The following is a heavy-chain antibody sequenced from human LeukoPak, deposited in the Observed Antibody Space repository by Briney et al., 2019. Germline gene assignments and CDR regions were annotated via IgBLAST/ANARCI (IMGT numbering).Heavy chain of an antibody. CDR3: AKQDIVVVPAAFPLYYYYYMDV. CDR2: ILYDGSNK. D-gene: IGHD2-2*01. V-gene: IGHV3-30*18. J-gene: IGHJ6*03. Sequence: GGSLRLSCAASEFTFSSYAMHWVRQAPGKGLEWVAVILYDGSNKKYADSVKGRFTISRDNSKNTLYLQMNSLRAEDTAVYYCAKQDIVVVPAAFPLYYYYYMDVWGKGTTVTISS. CDR1: EFTFSSYA.